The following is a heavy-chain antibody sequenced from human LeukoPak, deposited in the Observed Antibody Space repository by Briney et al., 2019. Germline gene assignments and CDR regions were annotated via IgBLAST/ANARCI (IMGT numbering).Heavy chain of an antibody. V-gene: IGHV4-59*01. CDR1: GGSISSYY. J-gene: IGHJ4*02. Sequence: SETLPLTCTVSGGSISSYYWSWIRQPPGKGLEWIGYIYYSGSTNYNPSLESRVTISVDTSKNQFSLKLSSVTAADTAVYYCATALRGDCSGGSCYPVSFDYWGQGTLVTVSS. CDR2: IYYSGST. D-gene: IGHD2-15*01. CDR3: ATALRGDCSGGSCYPVSFDY.